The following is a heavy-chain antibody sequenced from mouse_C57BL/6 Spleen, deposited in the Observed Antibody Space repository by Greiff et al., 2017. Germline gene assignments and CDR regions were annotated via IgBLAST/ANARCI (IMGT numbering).Heavy chain of an antibody. CDR2: INYDGSST. V-gene: IGHV5-16*01. CDR3: ARIYYGNFDY. D-gene: IGHD2-1*01. J-gene: IGHJ4*01. Sequence: EVMLVESEGSLVQPGSSMKLSCTASGFTFSDYYMAWVRQVPEKGLEWVANINYDGSSTYYLDSLKSRFIISRDNAKNILYLQMSSLKSEDTATYYCARIYYGNFDYWGQGTSVTVSS. CDR1: GFTFSDYY.